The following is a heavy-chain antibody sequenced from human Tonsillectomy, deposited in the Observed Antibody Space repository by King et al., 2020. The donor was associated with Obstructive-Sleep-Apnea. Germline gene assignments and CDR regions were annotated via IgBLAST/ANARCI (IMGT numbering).Heavy chain of an antibody. CDR2: ISSNGGST. D-gene: IGHD2-2*01. CDR1: GFTFSSYA. Sequence: VQLVESGGGLVQPGGSLRLSCSASGFTFSSYAMHWVRQAPGKGLEYVSGISSNGGSTYYADSVKGRFTISRDNSKNTLYLQMSSLRAEDTAVYYCVNDGIGCSSSSSNICSVGVFDFWGQGTLVTVSS. V-gene: IGHV3-64D*06. CDR3: VNDGIGCSSSSSNICSVGVFDF. J-gene: IGHJ4*02.